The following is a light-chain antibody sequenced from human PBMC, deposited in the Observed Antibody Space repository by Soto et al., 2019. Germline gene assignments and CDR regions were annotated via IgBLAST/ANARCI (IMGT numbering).Light chain of an antibody. J-gene: IGKJ3*01. CDR2: AAS. Sequence: DIQMTQSPSSLSASVGDIVTCTCRASQGISTNLGWFQHQPGKAPKRLIYAASTLQSGVPSSLSGRGSGTEFTLTISRLLPDDFATYDCLQHNSYPFTFGPETKVDF. V-gene: IGKV1-17*01. CDR1: QGISTN. CDR3: LQHNSYPFT.